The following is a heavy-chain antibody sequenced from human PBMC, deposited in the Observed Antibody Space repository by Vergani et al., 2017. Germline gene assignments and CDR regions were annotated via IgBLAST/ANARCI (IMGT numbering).Heavy chain of an antibody. J-gene: IGHJ3*02. Sequence: QVQLVESGGGVVQPGRSLRLSCAASGFTFSSFGIHWVRQAPGTGLEWVAVISYDGSNKYYADSVKGRFTISRDNSKNTLYLQMNSLRAEDTAVYYCAREVPYCRGTSCYIEHDSFDIWGQGTMVTVSS. CDR3: AREVPYCRGTSCYIEHDSFDI. CDR1: GFTFSSFG. V-gene: IGHV3-30-3*01. CDR2: ISYDGSNK. D-gene: IGHD2-2*02.